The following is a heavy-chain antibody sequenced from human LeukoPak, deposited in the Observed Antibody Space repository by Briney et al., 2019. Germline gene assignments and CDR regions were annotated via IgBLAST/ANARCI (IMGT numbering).Heavy chain of an antibody. CDR2: ISYDGSNK. D-gene: IGHD3-9*01. Sequence: GGSLRLSCAASGFTFSSYAMHWVRQAPGKGLEWVAVISYDGSNKYYADSVKGRFTISRDNSKNTLYLQMNSLRAEDTAVYYCARDRNYDILTGPYFDYWGQGTLVTVSS. J-gene: IGHJ4*02. CDR1: GFTFSSYA. CDR3: ARDRNYDILTGPYFDY. V-gene: IGHV3-30-3*01.